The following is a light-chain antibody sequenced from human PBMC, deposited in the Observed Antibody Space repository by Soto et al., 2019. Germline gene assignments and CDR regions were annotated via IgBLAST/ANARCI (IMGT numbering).Light chain of an antibody. CDR2: AAS. Sequence: DIQLTQSPSFLSASVGDRVTITCRATQGISSHLAWYQGKPGKAPKLLIYAASTLQSGVPSRFSGSGSGTEFTLTISRLQPEDFATYYCQQLNSYPLTFGGGTKVEIK. CDR1: QGISSH. V-gene: IGKV1-9*01. CDR3: QQLNSYPLT. J-gene: IGKJ4*01.